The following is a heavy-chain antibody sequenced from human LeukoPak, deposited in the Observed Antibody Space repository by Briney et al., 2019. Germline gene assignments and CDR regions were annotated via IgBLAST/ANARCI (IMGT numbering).Heavy chain of an antibody. D-gene: IGHD6-19*01. CDR2: INHSGST. CDR1: GGSFSGYY. J-gene: IGHJ4*02. CDR3: ASSLGKAGAYFDY. V-gene: IGHV4-34*01. Sequence: SETLSLTGAVHGGSFSGYYWSWIRQPPGKGLEWIGEINHSGSTNYNPSLKSRVTISVDTSKNQFSLKLSSVTAADTAVYYCASSLGKAGAYFDYWGQGTLVTVSS.